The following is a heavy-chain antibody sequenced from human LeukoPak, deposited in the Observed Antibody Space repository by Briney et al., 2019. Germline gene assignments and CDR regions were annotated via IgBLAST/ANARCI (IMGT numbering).Heavy chain of an antibody. J-gene: IGHJ6*03. D-gene: IGHD6-19*01. CDR2: IKQDGSEK. V-gene: IGHV3-7*01. Sequence: GGSLRLSCAASGFTFSSYSMNWVRQAPGKGLEWVANIKQDGSEKYYVDSVKGRFTISRDNAKNSLYLQMNSLRAEDTAVYYCARVWDSSGWYGDYYYYMDVWGKGTTVTVSS. CDR1: GFTFSSYS. CDR3: ARVWDSSGWYGDYYYYMDV.